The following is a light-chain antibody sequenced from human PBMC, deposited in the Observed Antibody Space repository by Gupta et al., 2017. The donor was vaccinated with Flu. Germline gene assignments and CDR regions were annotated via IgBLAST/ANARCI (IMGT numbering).Light chain of an antibody. CDR1: QSVSSSY. Sequence: EIVXTQSPXTLSLSXGERATLSCRASQSVSSSYLAWYQQKPGQAPRLLIYGASSRATGIPDRFSGSGSGTDFTLTISRLEPEDFAVYYCQQYGSSPYSFGQGTKLEIK. CDR3: QQYGSSPYS. CDR2: GAS. J-gene: IGKJ2*03. V-gene: IGKV3-20*01.